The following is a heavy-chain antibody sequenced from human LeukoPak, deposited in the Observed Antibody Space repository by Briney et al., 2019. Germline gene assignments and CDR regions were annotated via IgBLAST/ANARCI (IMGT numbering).Heavy chain of an antibody. D-gene: IGHD6-19*01. Sequence: PGGSLRLSCAASGSTFSSYSMNWVRQAPGKGLEWVSYISSSSSTIYYVDSVKGRFTISRDNAKNSLYLQMNSLRAEDTALYYCAKDSLAVAGYFDYWGQGTLVTVSS. V-gene: IGHV3-48*04. CDR3: AKDSLAVAGYFDY. CDR1: GSTFSSYS. CDR2: ISSSSSTI. J-gene: IGHJ4*02.